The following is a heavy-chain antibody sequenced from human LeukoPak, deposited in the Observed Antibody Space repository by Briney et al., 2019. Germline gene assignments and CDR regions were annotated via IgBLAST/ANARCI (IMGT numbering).Heavy chain of an antibody. Sequence: ASVKVSFKASGYTFTGYYMHWVRQAAGQGFEWMGWINPNSGDTNYAQKFQGRVTMTRDTSISTAHMELSRLRSDDTAVYYCARANPLYCSSTTCLFDYWGQGTLVTVSS. CDR2: INPNSGDT. CDR3: ARANPLYCSSTTCLFDY. J-gene: IGHJ4*02. CDR1: GYTFTGYY. D-gene: IGHD2-2*01. V-gene: IGHV1-2*02.